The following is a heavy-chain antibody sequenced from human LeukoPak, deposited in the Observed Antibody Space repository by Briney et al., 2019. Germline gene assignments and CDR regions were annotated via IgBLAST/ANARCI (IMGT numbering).Heavy chain of an antibody. D-gene: IGHD3-3*01. J-gene: IGHJ4*02. CDR3: ARGRLLYFGKRGDY. V-gene: IGHV3-30*04. CDR1: GFPFSSYT. CDR2: ISFDGSNK. Sequence: PGGSLRLSCAASGFPFSSYTMLWVRQAPGKGLEWVAVISFDGSNKYYADSVKGRFTISRDNSIDTQYLQMNSLRTEDTAVYYCARGRLLYFGKRGDYWGQGTLVTVSS.